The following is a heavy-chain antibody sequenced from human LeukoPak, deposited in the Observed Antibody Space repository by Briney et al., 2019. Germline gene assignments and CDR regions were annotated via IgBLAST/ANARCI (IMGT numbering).Heavy chain of an antibody. J-gene: IGHJ3*02. Sequence: PSETLSLTCTVSGGSISSYYWSWIRQPAGKGLEWIGRIYTSGSTNYNPSLERRVTMSVDTSKNQFSLKLSSVTAADTAVYYCATSIRGSYLDAFDIWGQGTMVTVSS. V-gene: IGHV4-4*07. CDR2: IYTSGST. D-gene: IGHD1-26*01. CDR3: ATSIRGSYLDAFDI. CDR1: GGSISSYY.